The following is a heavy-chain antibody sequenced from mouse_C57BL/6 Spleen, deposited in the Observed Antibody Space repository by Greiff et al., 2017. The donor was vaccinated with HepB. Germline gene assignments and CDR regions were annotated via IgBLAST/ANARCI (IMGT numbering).Heavy chain of an antibody. CDR1: GYTFTSYW. V-gene: IGHV1-64*01. CDR3: ARPLYGSHWYFDV. Sequence: QVQLQQPGAELVKPGASVKLSCKASGYTFTSYWMHWVKQRPGQGLEWIGIIHPNSGSTNYNEKFKSKATLTVDKSSSTAYMQLSSLTSEDSAVYYCARPLYGSHWYFDVWGTGTTVTVSS. CDR2: IHPNSGST. D-gene: IGHD1-1*01. J-gene: IGHJ1*03.